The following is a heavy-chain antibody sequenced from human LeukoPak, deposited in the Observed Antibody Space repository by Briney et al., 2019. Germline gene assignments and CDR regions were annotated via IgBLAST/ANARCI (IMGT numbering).Heavy chain of an antibody. V-gene: IGHV1-69*05. CDR1: GGTFSSYA. J-gene: IGHJ4*02. CDR2: IIPIFGTA. D-gene: IGHD5-24*01. Sequence: GASVKVSCKASGGTFSSYAISWVRQAPGQGLEWMGGIIPIFGTANYAQKFQGRVTITTDESTSTAYMELSSLRSEDTAVYYCATTSSRDGYNYPQGFDYWGQGTLVTVSS. CDR3: ATTSSRDGYNYPQGFDY.